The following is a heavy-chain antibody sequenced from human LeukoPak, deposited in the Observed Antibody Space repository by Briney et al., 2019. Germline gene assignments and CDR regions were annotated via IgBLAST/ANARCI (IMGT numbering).Heavy chain of an antibody. CDR2: FDPEDGET. CDR3: ATAPGVVVPAAIDDAFDI. Sequence: ASVKVSCKVSGYTLTELSMHWVRQAPGKGLEWMGGFDPEDGETIYAQKFQGRVTMTEDTPTDTAYMELSSLRSEDTAVYYCATAPGVVVPAAIDDAFDIWGQGTMVTVSS. CDR1: GYTLTELS. J-gene: IGHJ3*02. D-gene: IGHD2-2*01. V-gene: IGHV1-24*01.